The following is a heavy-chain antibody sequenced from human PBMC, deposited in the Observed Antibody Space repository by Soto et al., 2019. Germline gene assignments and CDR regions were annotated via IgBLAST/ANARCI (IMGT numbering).Heavy chain of an antibody. D-gene: IGHD3-10*01. CDR3: ARGAIRGVLYYFDY. Sequence: QVLLGQSGAEVKKPGASVKVSCKTSGYTFSDFDINWVRQATGQGLEWVGWMNPYSGQTQYAQKFQGRVTMTRNTSTPTAYMDLSSLRSEDAAVYYCARGAIRGVLYYFDYWGQGTLVTVSS. CDR1: GYTFSDFD. CDR2: MNPYSGQT. J-gene: IGHJ4*02. V-gene: IGHV1-8*01.